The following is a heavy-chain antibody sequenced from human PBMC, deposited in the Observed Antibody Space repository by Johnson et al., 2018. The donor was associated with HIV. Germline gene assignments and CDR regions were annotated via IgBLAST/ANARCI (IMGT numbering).Heavy chain of an antibody. CDR1: GFSFEDHD. D-gene: IGHD3-22*01. CDR2: INWNGGRT. CDR3: ASPESSAWDSSGYYHGEAFDI. Sequence: VQLVESGGGVVRPGGSLRLSCAASGFSFEDHDMSWVRQVPGKGLEWVSGINWNGGRTGYADSVKGRFTISRDNPKNTLYLQMNSLRAEDTAVYYCASPESSAWDSSGYYHGEAFDIWGQGTMVTVSS. J-gene: IGHJ3*02. V-gene: IGHV3-20*04.